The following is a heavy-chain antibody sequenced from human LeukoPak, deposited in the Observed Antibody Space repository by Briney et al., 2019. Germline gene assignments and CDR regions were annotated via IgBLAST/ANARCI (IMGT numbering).Heavy chain of an antibody. V-gene: IGHV1-2*02. CDR2: INPNDGDT. CDR1: GCTLPDHY. J-gene: IGHJ4*02. Sequence: ASVTVSCKPSGCTLPDHYMHWLRQAPGQGFEWMGWINPNDGDTNYAQKFQARVTMTRGTSISTAHMEVRRLRSDDTGVYYCARSNFLYWSSTTCLFDYWGQGTLVTVSS. D-gene: IGHD2-2*01. CDR3: ARSNFLYWSSTTCLFDY.